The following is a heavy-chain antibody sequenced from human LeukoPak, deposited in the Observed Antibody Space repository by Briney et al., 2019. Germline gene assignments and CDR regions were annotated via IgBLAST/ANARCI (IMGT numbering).Heavy chain of an antibody. CDR1: GYTFTGYY. Sequence: ASVKVSCKASGYTFTGYYMHWVRQAPGQGLEWMGIINPSGGSTSYAQKFQGRVTMTRDTSTSTVYMELSSLRSEDTAVYYCAREGLVAAFDIWGQGTMVTVSS. V-gene: IGHV1-46*01. D-gene: IGHD3/OR15-3a*01. CDR3: AREGLVAAFDI. J-gene: IGHJ3*02. CDR2: INPSGGST.